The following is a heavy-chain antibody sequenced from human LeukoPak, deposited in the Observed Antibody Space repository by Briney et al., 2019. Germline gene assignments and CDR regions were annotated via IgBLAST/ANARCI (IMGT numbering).Heavy chain of an antibody. CDR2: ISAYNGNT. Sequence: ASVKVSCKASGYTFTSDGISWVRQAPGQGLEWMGWISAYNGNTNYAQKLQGRVTMTTDTSTSTAYMELRSLRPDDTAVYYCARDAGYSYGFENYYYGMDVWGQGTTVTVSS. J-gene: IGHJ6*02. CDR3: ARDAGYSYGFENYYYGMDV. V-gene: IGHV1-18*01. CDR1: GYTFTSDG. D-gene: IGHD5-18*01.